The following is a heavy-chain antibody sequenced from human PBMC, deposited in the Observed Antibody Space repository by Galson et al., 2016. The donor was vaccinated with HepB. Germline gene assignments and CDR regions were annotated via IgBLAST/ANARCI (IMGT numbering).Heavy chain of an antibody. CDR3: ARVRNGYSGYANPYYYGMDV. J-gene: IGHJ6*02. V-gene: IGHV6-1*01. D-gene: IGHD5-12*01. CDR1: GDSVSSNSAT. CDR2: TYYRSKWYN. Sequence: CAISGDSVSSNSATWNWIRQSPSRGLKWLGRTYYRSKWYNDYALSVKSRITINPDTSKNQFSLQLNSVTPEDTAVYYCARVRNGYSGYANPYYYGMDVWGQGTTVTVSS.